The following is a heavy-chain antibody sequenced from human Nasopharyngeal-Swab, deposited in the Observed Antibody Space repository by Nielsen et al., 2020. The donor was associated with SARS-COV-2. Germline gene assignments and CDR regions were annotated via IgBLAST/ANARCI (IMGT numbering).Heavy chain of an antibody. CDR3: ARQEDIAVAGTNYYYYYGMDV. Sequence: ASVKVSCKASGYTFTSYGISWVRQAPGQGLEWMGWISAYNGNTNYAQKLQGRVTMTTDTSTSTAYMELRSLRSDDTAVYYCARQEDIAVAGTNYYYYYGMDVWGQGTTVTVSS. D-gene: IGHD6-19*01. CDR2: ISAYNGNT. J-gene: IGHJ6*02. CDR1: GYTFTSYG. V-gene: IGHV1-18*01.